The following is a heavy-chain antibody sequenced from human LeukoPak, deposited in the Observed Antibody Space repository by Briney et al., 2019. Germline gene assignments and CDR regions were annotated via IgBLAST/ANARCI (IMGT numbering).Heavy chain of an antibody. J-gene: IGHJ4*02. Sequence: SETLSLTCAVYGGSFSGYYWSWIRQPPGKGLEWIGEINHSGSTNYNPSLKSRVTISVDTSKNQFSLKLSSVTAADTAVYYCARHGYSEYSGYVDYWGQGTLVTVSS. CDR1: GGSFSGYY. V-gene: IGHV4-34*01. CDR2: INHSGST. D-gene: IGHD5-12*01. CDR3: ARHGYSEYSGYVDY.